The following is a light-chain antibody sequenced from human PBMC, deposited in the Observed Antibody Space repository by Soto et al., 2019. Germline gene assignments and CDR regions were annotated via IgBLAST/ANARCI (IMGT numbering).Light chain of an antibody. Sequence: EIVMTQSPATLSLAPGEGVTLSCMASQSVGSSLAWYQQRPGQAPRLPIFDASNRATGIPARFSGSGSGTDFTLTISSLDPEDFAVYYCQQRANWPRMFGQGTKVDIK. CDR3: QQRANWPRM. CDR2: DAS. V-gene: IGKV3-11*01. J-gene: IGKJ1*01. CDR1: QSVGSS.